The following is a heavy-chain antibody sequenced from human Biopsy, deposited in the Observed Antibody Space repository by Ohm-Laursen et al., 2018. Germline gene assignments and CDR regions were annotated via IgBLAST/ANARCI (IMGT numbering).Heavy chain of an antibody. J-gene: IGHJ6*02. CDR1: GFSLSTSGMC. CDR2: IFSNDEV. D-gene: IGHD1-26*01. Sequence: TQTLTLTCTFSGFSLSTSGMCVSWIRQPPGKALEWLAHIFSNDEVSYTTSLKGRLTVSKDTSNTQVVLTVTNMDPVDTASYYCARIRVVGATRESYYFALDVWGPGTTVTVSS. V-gene: IGHV2-26*01. CDR3: ARIRVVGATRESYYFALDV.